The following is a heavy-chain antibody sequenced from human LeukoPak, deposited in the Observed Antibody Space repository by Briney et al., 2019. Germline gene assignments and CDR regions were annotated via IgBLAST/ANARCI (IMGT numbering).Heavy chain of an antibody. J-gene: IGHJ4*02. CDR1: GNSISSSSYY. D-gene: IGHD3-22*01. CDR3: ARYWGPYDNSGAYFDY. CDR2: IHYTGST. Sequence: SETLSLTCTVSGNSISSSSYYWVWLRQPPGKGLEWTATIHYTGSTYYNPSLKSRVTIDTSKNQFSLKLSSVTAADTAMYYCARYWGPYDNSGAYFDYWGQGTLVTVSS. V-gene: IGHV4-39*01.